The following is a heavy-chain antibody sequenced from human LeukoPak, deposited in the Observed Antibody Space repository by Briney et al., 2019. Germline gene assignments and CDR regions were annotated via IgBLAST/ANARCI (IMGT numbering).Heavy chain of an antibody. V-gene: IGHV1-18*01. D-gene: IGHD3-3*01. Sequence: VKVSCKASGYTFTSYGISWVRQAPGQGLEWMGWISAYNGNTNYAQKLQGRITMTTDTSTSTAYMELRSLRSDDTAVYYCARDRFLGDFWSGYRPYYYYGMDVWGQGTTVTVSS. CDR2: ISAYNGNT. J-gene: IGHJ6*02. CDR3: ARDRFLGDFWSGYRPYYYYGMDV. CDR1: GYTFTSYG.